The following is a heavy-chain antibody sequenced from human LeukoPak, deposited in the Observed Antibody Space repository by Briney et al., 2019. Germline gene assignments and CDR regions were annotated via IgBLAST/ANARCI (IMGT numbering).Heavy chain of an antibody. CDR1: GFTSSSYE. Sequence: GGSLRLSCAASGFTSSSYEMNWVRQAPGKGLEWVSYISSSGSTIYYADSVKGRFTISRDNAKNSLYLQMNSLRAEDTAVYYCAVYSSSSIDYWGQGTLVTVSS. J-gene: IGHJ4*02. D-gene: IGHD6-6*01. CDR3: AVYSSSSIDY. CDR2: ISSSGSTI. V-gene: IGHV3-48*03.